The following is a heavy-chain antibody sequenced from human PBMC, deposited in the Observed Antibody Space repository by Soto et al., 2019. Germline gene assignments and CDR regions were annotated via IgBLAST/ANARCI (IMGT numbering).Heavy chain of an antibody. D-gene: IGHD3-10*01. CDR3: AGSRTAYGSGSYYRVFDY. J-gene: IGHJ4*02. CDR2: IYYSGST. Sequence: SETLSLTCTVSGGSISSYYWTWIRQPPGKVLEWIGYIYYSGSTNYNPSLKSRVIISVDTSKNQFSLKLSSVTAADTAVYYCAGSRTAYGSGSYYRVFDYWGQGTLVTVSS. CDR1: GGSISSYY. V-gene: IGHV4-59*01.